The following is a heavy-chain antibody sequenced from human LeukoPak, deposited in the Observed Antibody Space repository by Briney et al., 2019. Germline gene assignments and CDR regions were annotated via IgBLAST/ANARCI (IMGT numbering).Heavy chain of an antibody. D-gene: IGHD5-18*01. CDR1: GGSISSSSYY. CDR3: ARQVDTAMVLYFDY. J-gene: IGHJ4*02. V-gene: IGHV4-39*01. Sequence: SETLSLTCTVSGGSISSSSYYWGWIRQPPGKGLEWIGSIYYSGSTYYNPSLKSRVTISVDTSKNQFSLKLSSVTAADTAVYYCARQVDTAMVLYFDYWGQGILVTVSS. CDR2: IYYSGST.